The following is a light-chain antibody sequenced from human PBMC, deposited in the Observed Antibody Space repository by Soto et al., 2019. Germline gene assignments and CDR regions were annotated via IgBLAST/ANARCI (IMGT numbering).Light chain of an antibody. CDR3: SSFTITYTRV. J-gene: IGLJ1*01. CDR1: SSDIGAYNY. V-gene: IGLV2-14*01. CDR2: EVN. Sequence: QSVLTQPASVSGSPGQSITISCSGTSSDIGAYNYVSWYQQHPGKAPKVLIYEVNNRPSGASDRFSGSKSDNTASLTISGLQAEDEADYYCSSFTITYTRVFGTGTKVTVL.